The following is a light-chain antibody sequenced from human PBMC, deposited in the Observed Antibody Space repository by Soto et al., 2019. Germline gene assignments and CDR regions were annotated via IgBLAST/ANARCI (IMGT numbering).Light chain of an antibody. J-gene: IGKJ1*01. CDR1: QSISSW. V-gene: IGKV1-5*01. Sequence: DIQMTQSPSTLSASGEDRVTITCRASQSISSWLTWYQQKPGKAPKLLIYDASSLESGFPSRFSGSGSGTEFTLTFSSLQPDDFATYYCQQYNSYPLTFGQGTNVEIK. CDR3: QQYNSYPLT. CDR2: DAS.